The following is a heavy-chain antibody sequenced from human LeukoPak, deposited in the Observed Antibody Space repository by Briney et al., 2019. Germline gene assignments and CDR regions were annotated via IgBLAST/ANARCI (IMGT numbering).Heavy chain of an antibody. J-gene: IGHJ3*02. CDR2: IYGSSRT. V-gene: IGHV3-66*01. D-gene: IGHD4-17*01. CDR1: GFIVSSNY. Sequence: PGGSLRLSCAGSGFIVSSNYMSWVRQAAGKGLEWVSAIYGSSRTYYADSVKGRFTISRDNSKNTVYLQMDSLRAEDTAVYYCARDPNGDYIGAFDMWGQGTMVTVS. CDR3: ARDPNGDYIGAFDM.